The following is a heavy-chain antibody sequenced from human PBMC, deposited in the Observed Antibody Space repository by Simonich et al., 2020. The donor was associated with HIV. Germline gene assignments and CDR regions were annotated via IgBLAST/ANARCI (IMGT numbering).Heavy chain of an antibody. D-gene: IGHD6-19*01. V-gene: IGHV4-59*12. CDR3: ARGREWLGFYYYYYMDV. Sequence: QVQLQESGPGLVKPSETLSLTCTVSGGSISGYYWSWIRQPPGTGLEWIGYIYYSGTTNYIPALKSRVTISVDTSKNQFSLKLSSVTAADTAVYYCARGREWLGFYYYYYMDVWGKGTTVTVSS. CDR2: IYYSGTT. CDR1: GGSISGYY. J-gene: IGHJ6*03.